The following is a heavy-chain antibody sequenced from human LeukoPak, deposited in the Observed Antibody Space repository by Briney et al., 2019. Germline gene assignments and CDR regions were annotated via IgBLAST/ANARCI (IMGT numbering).Heavy chain of an antibody. CDR2: IYYSGST. D-gene: IGHD6-6*01. V-gene: IGHV4-59*01. J-gene: IGHJ5*02. CDR3: ARGSYSSSSGGWFDP. CDR1: GGSISSYY. Sequence: SETLSLTCTVSGGSISSYYWSWIRQPTGKGLEWIGYIYYSGSTNYNPSLKSRVTISVDTSKNQFSLKLSSVTAADTAVYYCARGSYSSSSGGWFDPWGQGTLVTVSS.